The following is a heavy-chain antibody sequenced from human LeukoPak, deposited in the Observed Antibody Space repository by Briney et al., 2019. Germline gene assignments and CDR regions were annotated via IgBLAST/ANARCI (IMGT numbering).Heavy chain of an antibody. V-gene: IGHV3-21*01. CDR3: AELGITMIGGV. D-gene: IGHD3-10*02. Sequence: GGSLRLSCAASGFTFSSYNMNWVRQAPGKGLERVSFISSSSSYIYYADSVKGRFTISRDNAKNSLYLQMNSLRAEDTAVYYCAELGITMIGGVWGKGTTVTISS. CDR1: GFTFSSYN. CDR2: ISSSSSYI. J-gene: IGHJ6*04.